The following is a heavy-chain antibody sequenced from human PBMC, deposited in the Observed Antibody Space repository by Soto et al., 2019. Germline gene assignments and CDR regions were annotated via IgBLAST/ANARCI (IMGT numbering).Heavy chain of an antibody. CDR1: GGSISSNNR. CDR2: IHHSEST. CDR3: ARTSYYDSTGYYNMDV. J-gene: IGHJ6*02. Sequence: QVQLQESGPGLVKPSGTLSLTCAISGGSISSNNRWTWVRQSPGKGLEWIGEIHHSESTNYNPSLNSRVTISVDKSKNQFSLKLTSVTAADTADYYCARTSYYDSTGYYNMDVWGQGTTVTVSS. V-gene: IGHV4-4*02. D-gene: IGHD3-22*01.